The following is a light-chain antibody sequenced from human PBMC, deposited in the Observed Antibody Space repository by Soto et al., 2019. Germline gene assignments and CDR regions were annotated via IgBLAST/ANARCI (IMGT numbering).Light chain of an antibody. CDR1: QNILYSSNNKNY. CDR3: QQYYSTPLT. Sequence: DIVMTQSPDSLAVSLGERATINCKSSQNILYSSNNKNYLAWYQQKPGQPPKLLIYCASTRESGVPDRFSGRGSGTDFTLTISSLQAEDVAVYYCQQYYSTPLTFGPGTKVDIK. CDR2: CAS. J-gene: IGKJ3*01. V-gene: IGKV4-1*01.